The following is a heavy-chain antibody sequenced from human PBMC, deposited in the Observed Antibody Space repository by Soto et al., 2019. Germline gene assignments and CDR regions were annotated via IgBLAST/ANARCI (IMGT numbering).Heavy chain of an antibody. CDR3: ARRAGYDILTGFWFDP. Sequence: PSETLSLTYTVSGVSISSGDYYWSWIRQTPGKGLEWIGYIYYSGSTNYNPSLKSRVTISVDTSKNQFSLKLSSVTAADTAVYYCARRAGYDILTGFWFDPWGQGTLVTVSS. D-gene: IGHD3-9*01. CDR1: GVSISSGDYY. J-gene: IGHJ5*02. V-gene: IGHV4-61*08. CDR2: IYYSGST.